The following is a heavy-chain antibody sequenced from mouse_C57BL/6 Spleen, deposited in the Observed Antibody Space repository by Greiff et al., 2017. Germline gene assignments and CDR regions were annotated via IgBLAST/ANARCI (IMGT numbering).Heavy chain of an antibody. D-gene: IGHD2-4*01. CDR2: IDTSDSYT. CDR3: ARRFIYYDYDKYFDV. V-gene: IGHV1-50*01. J-gene: IGHJ1*03. CDR1: GYTFTSYW. Sequence: QVQLQQPGAELVKPGASVKLSCKASGYTFTSYWMQWVKQRPGQGLEWIGEIDTSDSYTNYNQKFKGKATLTVDTSSSTAYMQLSSLTSEDSAVYYCARRFIYYDYDKYFDVWGTGTTVTVSS.